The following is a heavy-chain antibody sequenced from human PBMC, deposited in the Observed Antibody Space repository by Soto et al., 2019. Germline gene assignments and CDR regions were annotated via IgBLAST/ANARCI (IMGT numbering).Heavy chain of an antibody. V-gene: IGHV4-30-2*01. CDR1: GGSITTVGYS. CDR3: ARRISARTYYFDY. D-gene: IGHD6-6*01. CDR2: IFHSGIS. J-gene: IGHJ4*02. Sequence: SETLSLTCAVSGGSITTVGYSWSWIRQPPGKGLEWIGYIFHSGISYSNPSLKGRVTMSVDGSKNRFSLRLSSVTAADTAVYYCARRISARTYYFDYWGQGTLVTVYS.